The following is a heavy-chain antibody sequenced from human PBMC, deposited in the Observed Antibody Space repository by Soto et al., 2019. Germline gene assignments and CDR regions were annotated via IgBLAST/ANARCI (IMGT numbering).Heavy chain of an antibody. CDR3: TRDHDYDYIWGPFDY. J-gene: IGHJ4*02. Sequence: QVQLVQSGAEVKKPGASVKVSCKASGYTFTSYGISWVRQAPGQGLEWMGWISAYNGNTNYAQKLQGRVTMTTDTSTSTAYMELRSLRSDDTAVYYCTRDHDYDYIWGPFDYWGQGTLVTVSS. CDR2: ISAYNGNT. CDR1: GYTFTSYG. D-gene: IGHD3-16*01. V-gene: IGHV1-18*01.